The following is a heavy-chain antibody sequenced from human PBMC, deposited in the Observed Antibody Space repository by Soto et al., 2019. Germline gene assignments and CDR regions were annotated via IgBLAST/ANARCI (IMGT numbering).Heavy chain of an antibody. D-gene: IGHD3-10*01. CDR1: GFSIASSGVG. J-gene: IGHJ4*02. CDR2: IYWDDDD. Sequence: QIALRESGPALVKPTQTLTLTCTLSGFSIASSGVGVAWVRRSPGQGLEWLALIYWDDDDRYGPSLRNSLSXXXXXSXXXVXXXXXXXXXSXXATXYCXXXXXXGDRYFDYWGQGILVTVSS. V-gene: IGHV2-5*05. CDR3: XXXXXXGDRYFDY.